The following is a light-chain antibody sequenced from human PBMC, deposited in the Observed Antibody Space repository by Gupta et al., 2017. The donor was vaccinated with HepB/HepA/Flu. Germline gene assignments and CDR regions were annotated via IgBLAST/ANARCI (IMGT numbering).Light chain of an antibody. CDR1: KLGDKY. V-gene: IGLV3-1*01. CDR3: QAWDSSTASCV. Sequence: SYELTQPPSVSVSPGQPASITCSGDKLGDKYACWYQQKPGQSPVLVIYQDSKRPSGIPERFSGSNSGNTATLTISGTQAMDEADYYCQAWDSSTASCVFGTGTKVTVL. J-gene: IGLJ1*01. CDR2: QDS.